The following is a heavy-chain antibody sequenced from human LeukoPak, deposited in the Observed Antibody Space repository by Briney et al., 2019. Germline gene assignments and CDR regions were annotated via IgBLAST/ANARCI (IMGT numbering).Heavy chain of an antibody. V-gene: IGHV3-30-3*01. CDR3: AKGRRSYNALDI. CDR1: GFIFGNYA. D-gene: IGHD3-10*01. CDR2: ISYHGRNI. J-gene: IGHJ3*02. Sequence: GGSLRLSCAASGFIFGNYAMHWVRQAPGKGLEWVAAISYHGRNIYYADSVKGRFIISRDNSENTLYLQMSSLTTEDTAMYYCAKGRRSYNALDIWGQGTVVTVSS.